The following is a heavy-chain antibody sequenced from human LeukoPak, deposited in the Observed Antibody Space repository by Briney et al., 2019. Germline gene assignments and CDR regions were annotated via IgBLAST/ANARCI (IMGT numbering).Heavy chain of an antibody. D-gene: IGHD2-2*01. CDR2: IYSSGNT. CDR3: VRESGYQLAPAQYYFYYSMDV. V-gene: IGHV4-4*07. Sequence: SETLSLTCTVSGGSIRRYYCSWIRQPAGKGLEWIGRIYSSGNTNYNPSLKSRVTMSIDTSKNQFSLSLSSVTAADTAVYYCVRESGYQLAPAQYYFYYSMDVWGKGTTVTVSS. J-gene: IGHJ6*03. CDR1: GGSIRRYY.